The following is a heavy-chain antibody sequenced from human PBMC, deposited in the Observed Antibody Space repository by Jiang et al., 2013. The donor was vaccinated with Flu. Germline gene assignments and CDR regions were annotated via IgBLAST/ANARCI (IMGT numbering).Heavy chain of an antibody. J-gene: IGHJ4*02. V-gene: IGHV1-3*01. Sequence: EVKKPGASVKVSCKASGYTFTSYAMHWVRQAPGQRLEWMGWINAGNGNTKYSQKFQGRVTITRDTSASTAYMELSSLRSEDTAVYYCARGDYDILTGYSLYFDYWGQGTLVTVPS. D-gene: IGHD3-9*01. CDR2: INAGNGNT. CDR1: GYTFTSYA. CDR3: ARGDYDILTGYSLYFDY.